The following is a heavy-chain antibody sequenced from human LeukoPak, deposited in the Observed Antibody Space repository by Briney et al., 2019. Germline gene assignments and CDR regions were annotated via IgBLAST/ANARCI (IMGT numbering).Heavy chain of an antibody. Sequence: SVKVSCKASGGTFSSYAISWMRQAPGQGLEWMGRIIPILGIANYAQKFQGRVTITADKSTSTAYMELSSLRSEDTAVYYCAREYHYDSSGYYMDYWGQGTLVTVSS. CDR2: IIPILGIA. V-gene: IGHV1-69*04. D-gene: IGHD3-22*01. CDR1: GGTFSSYA. CDR3: AREYHYDSSGYYMDY. J-gene: IGHJ4*02.